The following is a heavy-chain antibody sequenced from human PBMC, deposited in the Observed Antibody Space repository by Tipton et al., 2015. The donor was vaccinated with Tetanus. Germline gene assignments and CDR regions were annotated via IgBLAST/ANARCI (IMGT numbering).Heavy chain of an antibody. J-gene: IGHJ5*02. V-gene: IGHV4-30-2*01. CDR2: VYHTGGS. CDR3: AVLPKHWQAPRGAP. Sequence: TLSLTCDVSGVSMRNGGFSWNWVRQPPGKGLEWIGYVYHTGGSYYNPSLNRRATISVDSSATQLSLIITSVTAADAAVYYCAVLPKHWQAPRGAPWGQGIVVTVSS. CDR1: GVSMRNGGFS. D-gene: IGHD1-1*01.